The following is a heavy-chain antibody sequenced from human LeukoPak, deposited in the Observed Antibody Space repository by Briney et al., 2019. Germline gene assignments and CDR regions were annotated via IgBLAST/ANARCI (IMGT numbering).Heavy chain of an antibody. CDR2: ISGYNGNT. CDR3: ARSPHYYDSSGYPDY. J-gene: IGHJ4*02. D-gene: IGHD3-22*01. Sequence: ASVKVSCKASGYTFSSYGISWVRQAPGQGLEWMGWISGYNGNTNYAQKLQGRVTMTTDTSTSTAYMELRSLRSDDTAVYYCARSPHYYDSSGYPDYWGQGTLVTVSS. CDR1: GYTFSSYG. V-gene: IGHV1-18*01.